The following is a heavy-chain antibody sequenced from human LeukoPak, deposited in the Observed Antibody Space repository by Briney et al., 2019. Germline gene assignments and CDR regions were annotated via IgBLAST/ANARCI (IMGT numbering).Heavy chain of an antibody. D-gene: IGHD3-22*01. CDR3: AGRGYYDSIWFLDHAFDI. CDR2: IIPIFGTA. J-gene: IGHJ3*02. Sequence: SVKVSCKASGGTFSSYAISWARQAPGQGLEWMGGIIPIFGTANYAQKFQGRVTITADESTSTAYMELSSLRSEDTAVYYCAGRGYYDSIWFLDHAFDIWGQGTVVTVSS. CDR1: GGTFSSYA. V-gene: IGHV1-69*13.